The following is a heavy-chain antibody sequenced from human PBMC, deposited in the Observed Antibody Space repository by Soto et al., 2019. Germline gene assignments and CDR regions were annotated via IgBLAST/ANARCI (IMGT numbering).Heavy chain of an antibody. Sequence: PSETLSLTCAVSGGSISNGGYSWSWIRQPPGKGLEWIGYIYHSGSTYYNPSLKSRVTISVDKSKNQFSLKLSSVTAADTAVYYCARGRVGYCSSTSCYSPRDGYQNWFDPWGQGTLVTVSS. CDR2: IYHSGST. V-gene: IGHV4-30-2*01. CDR1: GGSISNGGYS. CDR3: ARGRVGYCSSTSCYSPRDGYQNWFDP. D-gene: IGHD2-2*02. J-gene: IGHJ5*02.